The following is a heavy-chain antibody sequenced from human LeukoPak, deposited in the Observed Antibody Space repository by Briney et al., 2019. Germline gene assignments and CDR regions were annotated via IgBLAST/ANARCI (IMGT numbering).Heavy chain of an antibody. CDR1: GGSISSYY. CDR3: ARDLTAAAGIGRAYYYYYMDV. D-gene: IGHD6-13*01. CDR2: IYYSGST. J-gene: IGHJ6*03. V-gene: IGHV4-59*01. Sequence: PSETLSLTCTVSGGSISSYYWSWTRQPPGKGLEWIGYIYYSGSTNYNPSLKSRVTISVDTSKNQFSLKLSSVTAADTAVYYCARDLTAAAGIGRAYYYYYMDVWGKGTTVTVSS.